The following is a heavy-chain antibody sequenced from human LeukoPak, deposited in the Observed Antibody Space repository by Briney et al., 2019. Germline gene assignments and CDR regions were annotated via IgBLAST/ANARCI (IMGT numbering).Heavy chain of an antibody. D-gene: IGHD6-6*01. J-gene: IGHJ3*02. V-gene: IGHV4-59*01. CDR1: GGSISSYY. Sequence: SETLSLTCTVSGGSISSYYWSWIRQPPGKGLEWIGYIYYSGSTNYNPSLKSRVTISVDTSKNQFSLKLSSVTAADTAVYFCAAQAARDGFDIWGQGTVVTVSS. CDR3: AAQAARDGFDI. CDR2: IYYSGST.